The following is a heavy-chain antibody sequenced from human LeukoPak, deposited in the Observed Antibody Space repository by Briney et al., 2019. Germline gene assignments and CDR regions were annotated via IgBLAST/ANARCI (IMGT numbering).Heavy chain of an antibody. V-gene: IGHV4-59*01. CDR1: GGSISSYY. CDR2: IHYSGST. Sequence: TSETLSLTCTVSGGSISSYYWSWIRQPPGKGLEWTGYIHYSGSTNYNPSLKSRVTMSVDTSKNQFSLKLSPVTAADTAVYYCARGGHYYDYWGQGTLVTVSS. J-gene: IGHJ4*02. CDR3: ARGGHYYDY.